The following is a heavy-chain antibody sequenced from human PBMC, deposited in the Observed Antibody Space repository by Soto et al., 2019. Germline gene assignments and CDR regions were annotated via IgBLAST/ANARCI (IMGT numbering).Heavy chain of an antibody. CDR2: MNGDGGTT. V-gene: IGHV3-74*01. D-gene: IGHD3-10*01. Sequence: PVGSLRLSCAASGFTFSSYWMHWVRQAPGKGLAWVSRMNGDGGTTDYADSVKGRFTISRDNAKNTLYLQMNSLRVEDTAVYYCASDLSGRADVWGQGTTVTVSS. CDR3: ASDLSGRADV. CDR1: GFTFSSYW. J-gene: IGHJ6*02.